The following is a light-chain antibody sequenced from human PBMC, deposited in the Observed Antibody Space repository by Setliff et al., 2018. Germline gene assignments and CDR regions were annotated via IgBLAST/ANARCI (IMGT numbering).Light chain of an antibody. Sequence: QSALTQPASVSGSPGQSITISCSGTSSDVGSYDLVSWYQQHPGKAPKLTIYDVSNRPSGVSNRFSGSKSGNTASLTISGLQAEDEADYYCSSYTSSSTLYVFGTGTKVTVL. CDR2: DVS. V-gene: IGLV2-14*01. CDR1: SSDVGSYDL. CDR3: SSYTSSSTLYV. J-gene: IGLJ1*01.